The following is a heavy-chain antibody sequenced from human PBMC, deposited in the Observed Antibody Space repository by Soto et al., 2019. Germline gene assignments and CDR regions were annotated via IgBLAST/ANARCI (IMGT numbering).Heavy chain of an antibody. CDR2: FDPEDGET. CDR3: ATSPVPPPGDYYYGMDV. Sequence: ASVKVSCKASGYTLTELSMHWVRQAPGKGLEWMGGFDPEDGETIYAQKFQGRVTMTEDTSTDTAYMELSSLRSEDTAVYYCATSPVPPPGDYYYGMDVWGQGTTVTVSS. D-gene: IGHD2-2*01. V-gene: IGHV1-24*01. J-gene: IGHJ6*02. CDR1: GYTLTELS.